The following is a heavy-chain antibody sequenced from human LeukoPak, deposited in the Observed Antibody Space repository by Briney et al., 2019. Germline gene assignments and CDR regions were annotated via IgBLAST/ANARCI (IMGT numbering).Heavy chain of an antibody. J-gene: IGHJ6*04. V-gene: IGHV1-46*01. CDR3: AREYYYGSGSYYNVGYYSYGMDV. D-gene: IGHD3-10*01. CDR2: INPSGGST. CDR1: GYTFTSYY. Sequence: GASVKVSCTAAGYTFTSYYMHWVRQAPGQGLEWMGIINPSGGSTSYDYKFQVRVTMTMHTSTSTVYMELSRLTSEHTAVYYCAREYYYGSGSYYNVGYYSYGMDVWGKGTTVTVPS.